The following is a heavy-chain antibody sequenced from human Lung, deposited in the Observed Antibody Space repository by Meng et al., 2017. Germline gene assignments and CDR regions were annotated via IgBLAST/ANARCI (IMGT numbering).Heavy chain of an antibody. D-gene: IGHD1-26*01. J-gene: IGHJ4*02. CDR2: INPDDDTT. CDR3: ARSGSQGGDY. Sequence: QVHLVQFETEVKKPGASVKVSCKTSGYTFTSNFIHWVRQAPGQGLEWMGIINPDDDTTFYAQKFQGRVTMTRDTSTSTVYMELSSLRSEDTAVYYCARSGSQGGDYWGQGTLVTVSS. V-gene: IGHV1-46*01. CDR1: GYTFTSNF.